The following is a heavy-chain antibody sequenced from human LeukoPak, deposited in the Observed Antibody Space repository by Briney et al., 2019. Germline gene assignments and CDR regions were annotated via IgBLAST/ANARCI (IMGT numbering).Heavy chain of an antibody. CDR3: AGKTSGSYFFDY. CDR1: GFTVSSNY. J-gene: IGHJ4*02. V-gene: IGHV3-66*02. Sequence: GGSLRLSCAASGFTVSSNYMSWVRQAPGKGREWGSIIYSGASTYYADSVKGRFTISRDNSKNTLYLQMNSLRAEDTAVYYCAGKTSGSYFFDYWGQGTLVTVSS. D-gene: IGHD1-26*01. CDR2: IYSGAST.